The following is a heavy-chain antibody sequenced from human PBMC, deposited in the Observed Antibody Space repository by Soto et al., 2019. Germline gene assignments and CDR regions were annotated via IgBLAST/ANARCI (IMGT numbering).Heavy chain of an antibody. CDR3: AKQGSYYCSSTSCYYYYYMDV. D-gene: IGHD2-2*01. V-gene: IGHV3-23*01. Sequence: PGGSLRLSCAASGFTFSSYAMSWVRQAPGKGLEWVSAISGSGGSTYYADSVKGRFTISRDNSKNTLYLQMNSLRAEDTAVYYCAKQGSYYCSSTSCYYYYYMDVWGKGTTVTVSS. CDR2: ISGSGGST. J-gene: IGHJ6*03. CDR1: GFTFSSYA.